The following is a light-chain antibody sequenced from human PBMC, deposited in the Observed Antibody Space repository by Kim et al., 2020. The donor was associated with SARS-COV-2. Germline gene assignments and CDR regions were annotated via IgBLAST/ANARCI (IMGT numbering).Light chain of an antibody. CDR2: QHS. CDR3: QAWDSSTVV. J-gene: IGLJ3*02. CDR1: KLGDKY. V-gene: IGLV3-1*01. Sequence: SYELTQPPSASVSPGQTARITCSGDKLGDKYAFWYQQKPGQSPVLVMYQHSKRPSGIPERFSGSNSGNTAILTISGTQAIDEADYYCQAWDSSTVVFGGGTQLTVL.